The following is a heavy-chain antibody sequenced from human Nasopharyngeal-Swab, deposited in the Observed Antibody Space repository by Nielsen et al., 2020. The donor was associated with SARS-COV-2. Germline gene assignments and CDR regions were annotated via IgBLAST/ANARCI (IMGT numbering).Heavy chain of an antibody. J-gene: IGHJ3*02. CDR3: TRDFYTGHYYEAFDI. Sequence: GSLKISCVASGFSFSSFTIHWVRQAPGKGLEWVSSIGTITGDIHYADPVRGRFTISRDNARQSVCLEMERLRDDDTAVYYCTRDFYTGHYYEAFDIWGQGTMVTVSS. CDR1: GFSFSSFT. D-gene: IGHD3-22*01. CDR2: IGTITGDI. V-gene: IGHV3-48*02.